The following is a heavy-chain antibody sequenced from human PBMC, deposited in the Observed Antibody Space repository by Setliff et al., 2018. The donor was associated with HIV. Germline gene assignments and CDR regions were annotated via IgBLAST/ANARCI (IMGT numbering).Heavy chain of an antibody. CDR2: IYYSGTT. J-gene: IGHJ3*01. CDR1: GGSIENFY. V-gene: IGHV4-59*01. CDR3: ARATFSSSWYPFDGFDV. Sequence: PSETLSLTCTVSGGSIENFYWSWLRQPPGKGLEWIGYIYYSGTTNYNPSLKSRVTISVDMSKNQFSLSLTSVTAADTAVYYCARATFSSSWYPFDGFDVWGQGTMVTVSS. D-gene: IGHD6-13*01.